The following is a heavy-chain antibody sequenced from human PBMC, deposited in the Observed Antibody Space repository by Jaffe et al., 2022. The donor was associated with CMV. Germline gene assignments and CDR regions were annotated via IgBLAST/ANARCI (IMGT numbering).Heavy chain of an antibody. D-gene: IGHD2-15*01. Sequence: QVQLVESGGGVVQPGRSLRLSCAASGFTFSSYGMHWVRQAPGKGLEWVAVIWYDGSNKYYADSVKGRFTISRDNSKNTLYLQMNSLRAEDTAVYYCATAVCSGGRWYCPVGLYYMDVWGKGTTVTVSS. CDR2: IWYDGSNK. V-gene: IGHV3-33*08. J-gene: IGHJ6*03. CDR3: ATAVCSGGRWYCPVGLYYMDV. CDR1: GFTFSSYG.